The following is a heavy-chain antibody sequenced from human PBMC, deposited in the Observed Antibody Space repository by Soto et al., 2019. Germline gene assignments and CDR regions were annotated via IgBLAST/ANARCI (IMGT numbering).Heavy chain of an antibody. J-gene: IGHJ3*02. Sequence: ASVKVSCKVSGYTLTELSMHWVRQAPGKGLEWMGGFDPEDGETIYAQKFQGRVTMTEDTSTDTAYMELSSLRSEDTAVYYCATGVVSIAAAGDAFDIWGQGTMVTVS. CDR3: ATGVVSIAAAGDAFDI. V-gene: IGHV1-24*01. CDR2: FDPEDGET. D-gene: IGHD6-13*01. CDR1: GYTLTELS.